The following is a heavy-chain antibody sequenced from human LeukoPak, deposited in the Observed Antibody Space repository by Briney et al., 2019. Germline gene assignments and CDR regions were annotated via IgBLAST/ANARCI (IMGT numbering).Heavy chain of an antibody. D-gene: IGHD6-13*01. J-gene: IGHJ3*02. CDR1: GFTFSDHY. CDR3: ARGLAAAGTGCAFDI. CDR2: ISSSSTI. V-gene: IGHV3-69-1*01. Sequence: GGSLRLSCAASGFTFSDHYMDWVRQAPGKGLEWVSYISSSSTIYYADSVKGRFTISRDNAKNSLYLQMNSLRAEDTAVYYCARGLAAAGTGCAFDIWGQGTMVTVSS.